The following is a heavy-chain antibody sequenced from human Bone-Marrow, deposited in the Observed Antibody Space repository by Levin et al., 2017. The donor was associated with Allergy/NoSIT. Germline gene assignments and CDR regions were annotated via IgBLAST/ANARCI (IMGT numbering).Heavy chain of an antibody. V-gene: IGHV4-34*01. Sequence: SQTLSLPCAVYGGSFSGYYWSWLRPPPGKGLEWIGEINHSGSTNYNPSLKSRVTISVDTSKNQFSLKLSSVTAADTAVYYCARVGRYCSGGSCYRGSNYYYYYYMDVGGKGTTVTVSS. D-gene: IGHD2-15*01. CDR1: GGSFSGYY. CDR2: INHSGST. CDR3: ARVGRYCSGGSCYRGSNYYYYYYMDV. J-gene: IGHJ6*03.